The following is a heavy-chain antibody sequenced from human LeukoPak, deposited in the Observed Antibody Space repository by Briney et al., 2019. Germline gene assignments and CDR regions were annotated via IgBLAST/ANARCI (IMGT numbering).Heavy chain of an antibody. CDR2: INHSGST. CDR1: GGSISSSSYY. Sequence: SGTLSLTCTVSGGSISSSSYYWSWIRQPPGKGLEWIGGINHSGSTNYNPSLKSRVTISVDTSKNQFPLKLSSVTAADTAVYYCARVTSDIVVVVALYDAFDIWGQGTMVTVSS. CDR3: ARVTSDIVVVVALYDAFDI. J-gene: IGHJ3*02. V-gene: IGHV4-39*06. D-gene: IGHD2-15*01.